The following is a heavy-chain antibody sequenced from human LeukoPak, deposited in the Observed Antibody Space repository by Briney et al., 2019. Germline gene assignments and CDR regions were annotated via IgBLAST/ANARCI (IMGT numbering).Heavy chain of an antibody. CDR1: GYTFTSYD. V-gene: IGHV1-8*01. Sequence: ASVKVSCKASGYTFTSYDINWVRQATGQGLEWMGWMNPNSGNTGYAQKFQGRVTMTRNTSISTAYMELSSLRSEDTAVYYCARVRSSCYWDAFDIWGQGTMVTVSS. CDR3: ARVRSSCYWDAFDI. J-gene: IGHJ3*02. D-gene: IGHD2-2*01. CDR2: MNPNSGNT.